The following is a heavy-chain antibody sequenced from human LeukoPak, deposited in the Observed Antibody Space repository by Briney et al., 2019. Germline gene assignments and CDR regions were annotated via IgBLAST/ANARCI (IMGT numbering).Heavy chain of an antibody. J-gene: IGHJ6*02. CDR2: INSDGSST. CDR3: ARADGDYEAYYYGMDV. CDR1: GFTFSSYW. D-gene: IGHD4-17*01. V-gene: IGHV3-74*01. Sequence: GGSLRLSCAASGFTFSSYWMHWVRQAPGKGLVWVSRINSDGSSTSYADSVKGRFTISRDNAKNTLYLQMNSLRAEDTAVYYCARADGDYEAYYYGMDVWGQGTTVTVSS.